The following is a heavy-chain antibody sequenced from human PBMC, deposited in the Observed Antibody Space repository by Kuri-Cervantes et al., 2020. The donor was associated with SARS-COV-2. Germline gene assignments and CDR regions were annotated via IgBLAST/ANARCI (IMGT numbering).Heavy chain of an antibody. CDR1: GFSLSTSGMC. J-gene: IGHJ3*02. V-gene: IGHV2-70*12. CDR3: AHSVSAEGWGAFDI. D-gene: IGHD2-15*01. Sequence: SGPTLVKPTQTLTLTCTFSGFSLSTSGMCVSWIRQPPGKALEWLARIDWDDDKYYSTSLKTRLTISKDTSKNQVVLTMTNMDPVDTATYYCAHSVSAEGWGAFDIWGQGTMVTVSS. CDR2: IDWDDDK.